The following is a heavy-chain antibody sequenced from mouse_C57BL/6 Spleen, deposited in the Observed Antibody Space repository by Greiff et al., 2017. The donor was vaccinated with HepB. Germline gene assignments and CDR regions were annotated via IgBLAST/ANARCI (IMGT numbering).Heavy chain of an antibody. D-gene: IGHD2-3*01. J-gene: IGHJ3*01. V-gene: IGHV14-4*01. CDR2: IDPENGDT. Sequence: EVQLQQSGAELVRPGASVKLSCTASGFNIKDDYMHWVKQRPEQGLEWIGWIDPENGDTEYASKFQGKATITADTSSNTAYLQLSSLTSEDTAVYYCTSLYDGYYTWFAYWGQRTLVTVSA. CDR1: GFNIKDDY. CDR3: TSLYDGYYTWFAY.